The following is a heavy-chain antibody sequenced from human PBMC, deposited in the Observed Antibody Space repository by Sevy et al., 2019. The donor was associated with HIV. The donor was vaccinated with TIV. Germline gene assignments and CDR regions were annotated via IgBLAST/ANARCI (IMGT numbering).Heavy chain of an antibody. Sequence: SETLSLTCTVSGGSISSSSYYWGWIRQPPGKGLEWVGSIYYSGSTYYNPSLKSRVTISVDTSKNQFSLKLSSVTAADTAVYYCARHRPGDGYNPYYYYYYGMDVWGQGTTVTVSS. J-gene: IGHJ6*02. V-gene: IGHV4-39*01. CDR2: IYYSGST. CDR1: GGSISSSSYY. D-gene: IGHD5-12*01. CDR3: ARHRPGDGYNPYYYYYYGMDV.